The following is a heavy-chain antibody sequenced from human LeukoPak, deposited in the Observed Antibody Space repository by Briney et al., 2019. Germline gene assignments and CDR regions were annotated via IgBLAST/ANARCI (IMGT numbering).Heavy chain of an antibody. Sequence: PGGSLRLSCAASGFTFSSYAMSWVRQAPGKGLEWVSAISGSGGGTYYADSVKGRFTISRDNSKNTLYLQMNSLRAEDTAVYYCAKAGAVVVVAAKYFDYWGQGTLVTVSS. CDR1: GFTFSSYA. CDR3: AKAGAVVVVAAKYFDY. D-gene: IGHD2-15*01. CDR2: ISGSGGGT. V-gene: IGHV3-23*01. J-gene: IGHJ4*02.